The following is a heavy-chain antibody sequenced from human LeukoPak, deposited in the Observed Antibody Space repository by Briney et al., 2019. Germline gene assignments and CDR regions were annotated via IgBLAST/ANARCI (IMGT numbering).Heavy chain of an antibody. V-gene: IGHV4-4*07. CDR3: ARVSPIAAAGSSYYYAIDV. D-gene: IGHD6-25*01. CDR2: IFSSGTT. Sequence: SETLSLTRNVSGCSISNFFWTLIRQPPQTGLVWVGGIFSSGTTTYNPSLKSRVAMSVDTSRNQFSLKLNSVTAADTAVYYCARVSPIAAAGSSYYYAIDVWGQGTTVTVSS. CDR1: GCSISNFF. J-gene: IGHJ6*02.